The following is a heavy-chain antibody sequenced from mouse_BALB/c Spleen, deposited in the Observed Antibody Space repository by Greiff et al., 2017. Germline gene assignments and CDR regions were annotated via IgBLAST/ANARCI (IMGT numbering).Heavy chain of an antibody. V-gene: IGHV1-12*01. J-gene: IGHJ4*01. CDR3: ARGPYYGPYAMDY. Sequence: QVQLQQPGAELVKPGASVKMSCKASGYTFTSYNMHWVKQTPGQGLEWIGAIYSGNGDTSYNQKFKGKATLTADKSSSTAYMQLSSLTSENSAVYYCARGPYYGPYAMDYWGQGTSVTVSA. CDR1: GYTFTSYN. CDR2: IYSGNGDT. D-gene: IGHD2-10*01.